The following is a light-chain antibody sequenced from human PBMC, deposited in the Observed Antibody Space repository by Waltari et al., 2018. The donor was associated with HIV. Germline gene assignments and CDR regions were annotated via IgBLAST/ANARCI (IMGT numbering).Light chain of an antibody. Sequence: SVLTQPPSASGTPGQRVTISCSGSTSNIGSNDVFWYQPLPGAAPKLLIHRNNQPPSGLPDRFAGSTSGTSASLAISGLRSEDEADYYCVAWDDSLRGVVFGGGTKVGAL. J-gene: IGLJ2*01. CDR3: VAWDDSLRGVV. CDR1: TSNIGSND. CDR2: RNN. V-gene: IGLV1-47*01.